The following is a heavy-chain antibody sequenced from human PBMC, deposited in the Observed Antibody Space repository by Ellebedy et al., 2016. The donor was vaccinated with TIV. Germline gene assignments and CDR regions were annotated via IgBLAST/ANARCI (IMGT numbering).Heavy chain of an antibody. V-gene: IGHV3-30*03. CDR2: ISFDGQDK. CDR1: GFIFSDCA. J-gene: IGHJ4*02. CDR3: VTGGVGLVRGVIGDHFDN. D-gene: IGHD3-10*01. Sequence: GGSLRLXCAASGFIFSDCAMHWVRQAPGKGLEWVAVISFDGQDKYYLDSVKGRFAISRDNSKQTVLLQMNSLRPEDTALYYCVTGGVGLVRGVIGDHFDNWGQGALVTVSS.